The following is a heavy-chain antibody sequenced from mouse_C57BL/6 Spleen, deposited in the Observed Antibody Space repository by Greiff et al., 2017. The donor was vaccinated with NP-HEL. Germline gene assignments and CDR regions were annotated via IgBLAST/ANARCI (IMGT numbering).Heavy chain of an antibody. Sequence: EVKLMESGGGLVKPGGSLKLSCAASGFTFSDYGMHWVRQAPEKGLEWVAYISSGSSTIYYADTVKGRFTISRDNAKNTLFLQMTSLRSEDTAMYYCAGTHYFDYWGQGTTLTVSS. J-gene: IGHJ2*01. V-gene: IGHV5-17*01. CDR1: GFTFSDYG. D-gene: IGHD4-1*01. CDR3: AGTHYFDY. CDR2: ISSGSSTI.